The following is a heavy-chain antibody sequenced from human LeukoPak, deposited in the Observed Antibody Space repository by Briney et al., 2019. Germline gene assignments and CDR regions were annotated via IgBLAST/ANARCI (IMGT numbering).Heavy chain of an antibody. J-gene: IGHJ4*02. CDR2: ISGSGGST. V-gene: IGHV3-23*01. Sequence: GGSLRLSCAASGVTFSSYAMGWVRQAPRKGLEWVSDISGSGGSTYYADSVKGRFTISRDNSRDTLYLQMNSLRAEDTAVYYCAKGYYDYVWGSYYFDYWGQGTLVTVSS. D-gene: IGHD3-16*01. CDR1: GVTFSSYA. CDR3: AKGYYDYVWGSYYFDY.